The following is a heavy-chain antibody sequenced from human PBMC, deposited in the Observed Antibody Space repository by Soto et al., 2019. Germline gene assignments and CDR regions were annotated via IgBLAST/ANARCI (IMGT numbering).Heavy chain of an antibody. Sequence: GGSLRLSCAASGFTFDDYAMHWVRQAPGKGLEWVSGISWNSGSIGHADSVKGRFTISRDNAKNSLYLQMNSLRAEDTALYYCAKEGSANDAFDIWGQGTMVTVSS. J-gene: IGHJ3*02. CDR1: GFTFDDYA. CDR2: ISWNSGSI. CDR3: AKEGSANDAFDI. V-gene: IGHV3-9*01.